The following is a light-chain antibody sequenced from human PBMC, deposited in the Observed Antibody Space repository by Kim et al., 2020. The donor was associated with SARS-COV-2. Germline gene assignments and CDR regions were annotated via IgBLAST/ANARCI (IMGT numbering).Light chain of an antibody. V-gene: IGKV3-20*01. CDR3: HLYGTSPHT. J-gene: IGKJ1*01. CDR1: QSVRGRY. Sequence: EIVLTQSPGTLSLSPGERATLSCRASQSVRGRYLAWYKFQPGQAPRRLIYGASSRATGVPDRFSGRGSGRDFTLTIDRLEPEDFAVYFCHLYGTSPHTFGQGTKVDIK. CDR2: GAS.